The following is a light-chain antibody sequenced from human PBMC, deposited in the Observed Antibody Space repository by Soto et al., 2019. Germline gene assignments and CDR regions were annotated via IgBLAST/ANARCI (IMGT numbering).Light chain of an antibody. V-gene: IGKV1D-13*01. CDR1: QGLNSN. CDR2: AAS. CDR3: QQSSNYFT. J-gene: IGKJ3*01. Sequence: AIQLTQSPSSLSASVGDRVTITCRASQGLNSNLAWYQQKPGKAPKLLMYAASTLQKGVPSRFSGNGSGTDFTLPISSLQPEDFANYYCQQSSNYFTFGPGTKVHI.